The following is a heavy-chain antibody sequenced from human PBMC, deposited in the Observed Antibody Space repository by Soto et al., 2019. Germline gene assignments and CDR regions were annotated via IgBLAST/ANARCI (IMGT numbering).Heavy chain of an antibody. CDR2: MNPNSGNT. Sequence: ASVKVSCKASGYTFTSYDINWVRQATGQGLEWMGWMNPNSGNTGYAQKFQGRVTMTRNTSINTAYMELSSLRSEDTAVYYCALSGSEVDHDAFDVWGQGTMVTVSS. V-gene: IGHV1-8*01. CDR3: ALSGSEVDHDAFDV. J-gene: IGHJ3*01. D-gene: IGHD5-12*01. CDR1: GYTFTSYD.